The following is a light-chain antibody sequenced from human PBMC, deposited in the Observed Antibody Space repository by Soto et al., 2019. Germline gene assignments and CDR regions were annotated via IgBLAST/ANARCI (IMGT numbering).Light chain of an antibody. J-gene: IGKJ5*01. Sequence: EIVLTQSPASLSLSPGDRATVSCRASQSVPRHLAWYQQRPGLPPRLLIYDASSRATGIPDRFSGSGSGTDFMLTLSSLEPEDLAVYYCQQSSNWTPEITFGQGTRLDIK. CDR1: QSVPRH. CDR2: DAS. CDR3: QQSSNWTPEIT. V-gene: IGKV3-11*01.